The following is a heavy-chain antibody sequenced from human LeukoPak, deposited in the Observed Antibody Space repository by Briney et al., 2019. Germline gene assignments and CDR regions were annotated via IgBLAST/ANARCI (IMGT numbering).Heavy chain of an antibody. Sequence: PSETLSLTCTVSGGSISNYYWSWIRQPPGMGLEWIGNIYYSGSTNYNPSLKSRVTISVETSKNQFSLKLSSVTAADTAVYYCARRTDSGSWYFDLWGRGTLLTVSS. D-gene: IGHD6-6*01. CDR1: GGSISNYY. V-gene: IGHV4-59*01. CDR2: IYYSGST. CDR3: ARRTDSGSWYFDL. J-gene: IGHJ2*01.